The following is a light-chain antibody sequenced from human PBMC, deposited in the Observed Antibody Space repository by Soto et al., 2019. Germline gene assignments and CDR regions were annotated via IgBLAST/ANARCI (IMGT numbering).Light chain of an antibody. CDR1: QSISRY. CDR3: QQRSNRPLT. J-gene: IGKJ4*01. Sequence: EAVLTQSPAILSLSPGERATLFFRASQSISRYLAWYQQKPGQAPRLLIYDASNRATGTPARFSGSGSGTDFTLTISSLEPEDFAVYYCQQRSNRPLTFGGGTKVDIK. V-gene: IGKV3-11*01. CDR2: DAS.